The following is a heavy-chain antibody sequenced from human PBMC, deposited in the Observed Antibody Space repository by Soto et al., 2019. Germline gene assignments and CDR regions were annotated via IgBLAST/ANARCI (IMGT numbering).Heavy chain of an antibody. CDR1: GFTFSSYA. Sequence: LRLSCAASGFTFSSYAMSWVRQAPGKGLEWVAVIWYDGSNKYYADSVKGRFTISRDNSKNTLYLQMNSLRAEDTAVYYCARDMANSSGWYSILGFYYYYGMDVWGQGTTVTVSS. D-gene: IGHD6-19*01. J-gene: IGHJ6*02. V-gene: IGHV3-33*08. CDR2: IWYDGSNK. CDR3: ARDMANSSGWYSILGFYYYYGMDV.